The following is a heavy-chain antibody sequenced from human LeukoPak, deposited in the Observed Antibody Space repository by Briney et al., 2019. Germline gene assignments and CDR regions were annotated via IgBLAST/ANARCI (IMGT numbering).Heavy chain of an antibody. J-gene: IGHJ6*02. D-gene: IGHD3-3*01. Sequence: SETLSLTCAVYGGSFSGYYWSWIRQPPGKGLEWIGEISHSGSTNYNPSLKSRVTISVDTSKNQFSLKLSSVTAADTAVYYCARGSGYDFWSGYYPPRYYGMDVWGQGTTVTVSS. CDR1: GGSFSGYY. CDR3: ARGSGYDFWSGYYPPRYYGMDV. V-gene: IGHV4-34*01. CDR2: ISHSGST.